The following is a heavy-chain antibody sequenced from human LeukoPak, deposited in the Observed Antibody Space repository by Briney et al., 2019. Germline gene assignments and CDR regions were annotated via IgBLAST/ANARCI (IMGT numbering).Heavy chain of an antibody. V-gene: IGHV3-64*01. CDR1: GFTLSSYA. D-gene: IGHD6-13*01. Sequence: GGSLRLSCTASGFTLSSYALHWVRQAPGKGLEYVSAISSDGGATYYANSVKGRFTISRDNSKNTLYLQMGSLRAEDMAVYYCAEDQAAAGTLYYYYYGMDVWGQGTTVTVSS. J-gene: IGHJ6*02. CDR2: ISSDGGAT. CDR3: AEDQAAAGTLYYYYYGMDV.